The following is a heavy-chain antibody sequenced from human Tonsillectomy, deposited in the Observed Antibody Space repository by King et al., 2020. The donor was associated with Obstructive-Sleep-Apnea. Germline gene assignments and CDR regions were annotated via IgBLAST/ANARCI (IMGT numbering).Heavy chain of an antibody. D-gene: IGHD6-19*01. CDR1: GFSLSNARMG. J-gene: IGHJ5*02. V-gene: IGHV2-26*01. CDR2: ILSNDEE. Sequence: TLKESGPVLLKPTETLTLTCTVSGFSLSNARMGVTWIRQPPGKALEWLAHILSNDEESSISSLKSRLTISRDTSKSQVVLTMTNMDPVDTATYFCVRTNGYSSGWFDPWGQGTLVTVSS. CDR3: VRTNGYSSGWFDP.